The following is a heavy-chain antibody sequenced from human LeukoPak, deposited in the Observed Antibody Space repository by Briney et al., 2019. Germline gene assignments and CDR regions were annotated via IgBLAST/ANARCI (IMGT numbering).Heavy chain of an antibody. D-gene: IGHD6-19*01. CDR3: TRHSGHSSGRYQPFDY. CDR2: IRSKANSYAT. V-gene: IGHV3-73*01. CDR1: GFTFSGSA. J-gene: IGHJ4*02. Sequence: AGGSLRLSCAASGFTFSGSAMHWVRQASGKGLEWVGRIRSKANSYATAYAASVKGRFTISRDDSKNTAYLQMNSLKTEDTAVYYCTRHSGHSSGRYQPFDYWGQGTLVTVSS.